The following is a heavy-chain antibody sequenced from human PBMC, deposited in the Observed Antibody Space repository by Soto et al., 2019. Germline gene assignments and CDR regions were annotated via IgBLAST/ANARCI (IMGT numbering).Heavy chain of an antibody. V-gene: IGHV3-7*01. CDR2: IKQDGSEK. CDR3: ARDSPPLLWFGERVPDAFDI. Sequence: LRLSCAASGFTFSSYWMSWVRQAPGKGLEWVANIKQDGSEKYYVDSVKGRFTISRDNAKNSLYLQMNSLRAEDTAVYYCARDSPPLLWFGERVPDAFDIWGQGTMVTVSS. J-gene: IGHJ3*02. CDR1: GFTFSSYW. D-gene: IGHD3-10*01.